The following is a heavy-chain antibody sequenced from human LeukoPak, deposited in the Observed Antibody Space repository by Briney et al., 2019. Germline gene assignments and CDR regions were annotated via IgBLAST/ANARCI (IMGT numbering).Heavy chain of an antibody. CDR3: ARDSPNYYDSSGLPDY. Sequence: GGSLRLSCAASGFTLSSYSMNWVRQAPGKGLEWVSSISSSSSYIYYADSVKGRFTISRDNAKNSLYLQMNSLRAEDTAVYYCARDSPNYYDSSGLPDYWGQGTLVTVSS. D-gene: IGHD3-22*01. CDR1: GFTLSSYS. CDR2: ISSSSSYI. V-gene: IGHV3-21*01. J-gene: IGHJ4*02.